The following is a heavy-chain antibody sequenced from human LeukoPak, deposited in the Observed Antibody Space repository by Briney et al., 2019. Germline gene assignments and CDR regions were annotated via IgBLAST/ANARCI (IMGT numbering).Heavy chain of an antibody. CDR1: GFTVSSNY. Sequence: GGSLRLSCVASGFTVSSNYMSWVRQAPGKGLEWVSHISTSGSTIYSADSVKGRFTISRDNAKNSLYLQMSSLRTEDTAVYYCARAKEYYYYIDVWGKGTTVSVSS. CDR2: ISTSGSTI. J-gene: IGHJ6*03. V-gene: IGHV3-11*04. CDR3: ARAKEYYYYIDV.